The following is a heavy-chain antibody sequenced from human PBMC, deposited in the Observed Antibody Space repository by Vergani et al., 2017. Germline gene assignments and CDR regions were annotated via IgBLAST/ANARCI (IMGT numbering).Heavy chain of an antibody. CDR2: ISGSGGST. CDR3: AKDLDSHWNLRYFDY. J-gene: IGHJ4*02. D-gene: IGHD1-7*01. Sequence: LQLQESGPGLVKPSETLSLTCTVSGGSISSSSYYWGWVRQAPGKGLEWVSAISGSGGSTYYADSVKGRFTISRDNSKNTLYLQMNSLRAEDTAVYYCAKDLDSHWNLRYFDYWGQGTLVTVSS. CDR1: GGSISSSSYY. V-gene: IGHV3-23*01.